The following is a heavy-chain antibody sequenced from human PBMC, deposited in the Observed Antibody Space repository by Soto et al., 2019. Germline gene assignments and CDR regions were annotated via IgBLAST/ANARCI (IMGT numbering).Heavy chain of an antibody. CDR2: ISWNSGSI. D-gene: IGHD4-17*01. V-gene: IGHV3-9*01. CDR3: AKDGEDHMTTVTDY. J-gene: IGHJ4*02. CDR1: GFTFDDYA. Sequence: GGSLRLSCAASGFTFDDYAMHWVRQAPGKGLEWVSGISWNSGSIGYADSVKGRFTISRDNAKNSLYLQMNSLRAEDTALYYCAKDGEDHMTTVTDYWGQGTLVTVSS.